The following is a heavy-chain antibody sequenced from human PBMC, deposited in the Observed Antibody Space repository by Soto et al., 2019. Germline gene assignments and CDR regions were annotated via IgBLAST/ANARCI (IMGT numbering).Heavy chain of an antibody. CDR1: GGSISSGDYY. CDR3: ATYCRGSGGRCYFGN. J-gene: IGHJ4*02. V-gene: IGHV4-30-4*01. CDR2: MYYSGST. D-gene: IGHD2-15*01. Sequence: QVQLQESGPGLVKPSQTLSLTCTVSGGSISSGDYYWSWIRQPPGKGLEWIGYMYYSGSTYYNPSLKSRVTISVDTSKNQISLKLSSVTAADTAVYYCATYCRGSGGRCYFGNRGQGTLVTVSS.